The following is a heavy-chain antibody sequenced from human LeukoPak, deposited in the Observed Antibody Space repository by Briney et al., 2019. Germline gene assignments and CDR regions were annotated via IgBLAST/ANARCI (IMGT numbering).Heavy chain of an antibody. Sequence: GGSLRLSCAASGFTFNNYAMNWVRQAPGKGLEWVSGLSTSGDNTYYTNSVKGRFTISRDNSKNTLYLQMNSLRAEDTAVYYCAKDPNPHPRGIFEYWGQGTLVTVSS. CDR2: LSTSGDNT. D-gene: IGHD6-13*01. CDR3: AKDPNPHPRGIFEY. J-gene: IGHJ4*02. V-gene: IGHV3-23*01. CDR1: GFTFNNYA.